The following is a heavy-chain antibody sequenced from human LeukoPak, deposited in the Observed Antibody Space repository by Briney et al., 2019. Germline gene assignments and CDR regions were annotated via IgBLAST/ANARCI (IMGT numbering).Heavy chain of an antibody. CDR3: AKELTTVTVDY. CDR2: ISSSSSYT. J-gene: IGHJ4*02. CDR1: GXTFSDYY. V-gene: IGHV3-11*05. Sequence: PGGSLRLSCAASGXTFSDYYMSWIRQAPGKGLEWVSYISSSSSYTNYADSVKGRFTISRDNAKNSLYLQMNSLRAEDTAVYYCAKELTTVTVDYWGQGTLVTVSS. D-gene: IGHD4-17*01.